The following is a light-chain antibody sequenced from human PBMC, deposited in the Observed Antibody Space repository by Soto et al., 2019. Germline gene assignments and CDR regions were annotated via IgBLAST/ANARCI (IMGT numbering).Light chain of an antibody. CDR2: EVS. V-gene: IGLV2-8*01. J-gene: IGLJ3*02. CDR1: SSDVGGYNY. Sequence: QSVLTQPPSASGSPGQSVAISCTGTSSDVGGYNYVSWYQQHPGKAPKLMIYEVSKRPSGVPGRFSGSKSGNTASLTVSGLQAEDEAHYYCSSYEGSRVFGGGTKLTLL. CDR3: SSYEGSRV.